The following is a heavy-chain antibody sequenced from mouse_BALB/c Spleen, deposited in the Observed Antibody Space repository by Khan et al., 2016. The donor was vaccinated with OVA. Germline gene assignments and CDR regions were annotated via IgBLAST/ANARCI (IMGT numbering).Heavy chain of an antibody. CDR2: ISSGGDYT. D-gene: IGHD4-1*01. Sequence: EVQLVESGGDLVKPGGSLKLSCAASGFTFSSYSMSWVRQTPDKRLEWVATISSGGDYTYYPDSVKGRFTISRDNAKNTLYLQMSSLKSEDTAMYYCASHLTGSFAYWGQGTLVTVYA. CDR3: ASHLTGSFAY. CDR1: GFTFSSYS. V-gene: IGHV5-6*01. J-gene: IGHJ3*01.